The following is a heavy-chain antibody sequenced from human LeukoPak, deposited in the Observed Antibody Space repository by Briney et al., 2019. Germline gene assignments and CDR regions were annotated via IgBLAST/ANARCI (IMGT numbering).Heavy chain of an antibody. CDR2: IYPGDSDT. V-gene: IGHV5-51*01. CDR3: ARPGDYSSSLNFDY. J-gene: IGHJ4*02. Sequence: GESRKISVQDSGYSFTSYWSGGVRQIPGKGREWRGIIYPGDSDTRYSPSFQGQVTISADKSISTAYLQWSSLKASDTGMYYCARPGDYSSSLNFDYWGQGALVTVSS. CDR1: GYSFTSYW. D-gene: IGHD6-6*01.